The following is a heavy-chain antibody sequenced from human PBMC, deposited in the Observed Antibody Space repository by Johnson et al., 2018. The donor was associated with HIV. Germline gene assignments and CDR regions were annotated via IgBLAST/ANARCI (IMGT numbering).Heavy chain of an antibody. CDR2: ISYDGSNK. CDR3: AREYSSLSQGAFDI. CDR1: GFTLGDHD. J-gene: IGHJ3*02. V-gene: IGHV3-30*03. Sequence: VQLVESGGGLVQPGGSLRLSCAASGFTLGDHDMDWVRQAAGKGLEWVAVISYDGSNKYYADYVKGRVTISRDNSKNTLYLQMNSLRAEDTAVYYCAREYSSLSQGAFDIWGQGTMVTVSS. D-gene: IGHD6-6*01.